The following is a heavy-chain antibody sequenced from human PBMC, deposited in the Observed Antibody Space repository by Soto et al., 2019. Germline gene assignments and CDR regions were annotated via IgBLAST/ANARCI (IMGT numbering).Heavy chain of an antibody. CDR1: GYTFRSHG. Sequence: QIHLVQSGAEAKKPGASVKVSCKASGYTFRSHGITWVRQAPGQGLEWMGWISGYNENTEYAQKFQDSVTMTLNTSTTTADMELGSLTSDDTAVFYGARDSHGDYAGSCFDCWGQGPRVNVSS. D-gene: IGHD4-17*01. J-gene: IGHJ4*02. CDR3: ARDSHGDYAGSCFDC. V-gene: IGHV1-18*01. CDR2: ISGYNENT.